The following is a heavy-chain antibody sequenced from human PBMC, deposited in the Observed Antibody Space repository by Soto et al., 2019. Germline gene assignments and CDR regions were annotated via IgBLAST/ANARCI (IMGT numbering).Heavy chain of an antibody. J-gene: IGHJ5*02. CDR2: INPNSGGT. Sequence: ASVKVSCKASVYTFTGYYMHWVRQAPGQGLEWMGWINPNSGGTNYAQKFQGWVTMTRDTSISTAYMELSGLRSDDTAVYYCVIGYYGSGSYSVSTSYNWFDPWGQGTLVTVSS. CDR1: VYTFTGYY. D-gene: IGHD3-10*01. CDR3: VIGYYGSGSYSVSTSYNWFDP. V-gene: IGHV1-2*04.